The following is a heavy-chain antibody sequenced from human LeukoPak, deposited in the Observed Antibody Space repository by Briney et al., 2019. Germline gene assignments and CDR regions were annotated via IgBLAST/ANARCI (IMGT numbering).Heavy chain of an antibody. CDR3: ARGKSIAVAGPGY. V-gene: IGHV1-46*01. CDR1: GNSFSSYY. Sequence: ASVKVSCKASGNSFSSYYMHWVRQAPGQGLEWMGIINPSGVDTNYAEKFQGRVTMTRDTSTNTVYIKLSSLRSEDTAVYYCARGKSIAVAGPGYWGQGTLVTVSS. J-gene: IGHJ4*02. CDR2: INPSGVDT. D-gene: IGHD6-19*01.